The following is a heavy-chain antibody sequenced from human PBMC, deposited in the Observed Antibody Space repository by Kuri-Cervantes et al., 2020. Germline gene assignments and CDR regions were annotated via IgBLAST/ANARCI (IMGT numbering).Heavy chain of an antibody. CDR1: GGSISSYY. Sequence: GSLRLSCTVSGGSISSYYWSWIRQPPGKGLEWIGYIYYSGSTNYNPSLKSRVTISVDTSKNQFSLKLSSVTAADTAVYYCASGVQGVPGEALDPWGQGTLVTVSS. CDR2: IYYSGST. V-gene: IGHV4-59*12. J-gene: IGHJ5*02. CDR3: ASGVQGVPGEALDP. D-gene: IGHD3-10*01.